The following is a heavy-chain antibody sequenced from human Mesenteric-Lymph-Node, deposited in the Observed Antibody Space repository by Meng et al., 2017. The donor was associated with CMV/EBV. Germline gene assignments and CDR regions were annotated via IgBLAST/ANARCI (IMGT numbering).Heavy chain of an antibody. V-gene: IGHV1-46*01. Sequence: SDYMQWGRQAPGQGLEWMGIIDPSGGSTSYAKKCQGRVTMTRDTYTGTVYMELSSLRSEDTAVYYCARAGVDIVVVPAASQNWFDPWGQGTLVTVSS. CDR2: IDPSGGST. CDR1: SDY. D-gene: IGHD2-2*01. CDR3: ARAGVDIVVVPAASQNWFDP. J-gene: IGHJ5*02.